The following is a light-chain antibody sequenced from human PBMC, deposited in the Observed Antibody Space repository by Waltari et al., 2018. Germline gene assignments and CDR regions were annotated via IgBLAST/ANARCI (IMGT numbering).Light chain of an antibody. Sequence: SALPQHASVPGSPAQSLTLSCHGTSSDVGCYNYVSCYQQHPGKAHKVVIYEVFRRPAGVSNRFSGSKSGNTASLTISGLQAEDEADYYCSSYTTSSACVFGTGTKVTVL. CDR3: SSYTTSSACV. CDR2: EVF. V-gene: IGLV2-14*01. CDR1: SSDVGCYNY. J-gene: IGLJ1*01.